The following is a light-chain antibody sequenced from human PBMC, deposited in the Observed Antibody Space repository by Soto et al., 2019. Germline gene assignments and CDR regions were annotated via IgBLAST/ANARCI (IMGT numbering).Light chain of an antibody. Sequence: DIQLTQSPSTLSASVGDRVTITCRASQSISSWLAWYQQKPGKAPKLLIFDASSLESRVPSRFSGSGSGTEFTLTITSLQPEDFATYYCQQSYGTPITFGQGTRLEI. J-gene: IGKJ5*01. CDR1: QSISSW. CDR3: QQSYGTPIT. V-gene: IGKV1-5*01. CDR2: DAS.